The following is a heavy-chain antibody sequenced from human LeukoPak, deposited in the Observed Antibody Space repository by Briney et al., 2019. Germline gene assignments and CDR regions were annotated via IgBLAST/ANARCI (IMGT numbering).Heavy chain of an antibody. D-gene: IGHD2/OR15-2a*01. J-gene: IGHJ5*02. CDR3: VRDAPNSSFDP. V-gene: IGHV3-74*03. CDR2: INNDGSKT. Sequence: PGGSLSLSCATSVFTFSAYRMHWAPHVPGKAGVWVSHINNDGSKTTYADSAKARFTIPRHNAKHTLNLQINSARVADPAVYFFVRDAPNSSFDPWGQGTLGTVSS. CDR1: VFTFSAYR.